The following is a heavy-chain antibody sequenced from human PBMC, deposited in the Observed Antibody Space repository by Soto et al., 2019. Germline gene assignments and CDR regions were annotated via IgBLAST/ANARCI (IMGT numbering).Heavy chain of an antibody. J-gene: IGHJ4*02. CDR1: W. CDR2: IYHSGST. V-gene: IGHV4-4*02. Sequence: WIGWVRQMPGKGLEWIGEIYHSGSTNYNPSLKSRVTISVDKSKNQFSLKLSSVTAADTAVYYCARGIASGFDYWGQGTLVTVSS. CDR3: ARGIASGFDY. D-gene: IGHD6-13*01.